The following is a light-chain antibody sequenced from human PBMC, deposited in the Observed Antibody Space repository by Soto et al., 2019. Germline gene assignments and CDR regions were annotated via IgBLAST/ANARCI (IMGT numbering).Light chain of an antibody. Sequence: QSALTQPRSMSGSPGQSVTISCTGTSSDVGAYNYVSWYQQHPGKAPKLMIYDVNNRPSGVPDRFFGSKSGNTASLTISGLQAEDEADYYCCSYAGSYTLVFGGGTQLTVL. CDR2: DVN. V-gene: IGLV2-11*01. CDR1: SSDVGAYNY. J-gene: IGLJ2*01. CDR3: CSYAGSYTLV.